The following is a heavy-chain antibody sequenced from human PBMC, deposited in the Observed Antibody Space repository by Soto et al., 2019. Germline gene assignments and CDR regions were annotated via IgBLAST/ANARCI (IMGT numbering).Heavy chain of an antibody. J-gene: IGHJ3*02. CDR2: INSDGSST. Sequence: EVQLVESGGGLVQPGGSLRLSCAASGFTFSIYWMHWVRQAPGKGLVWVSRINSDGSSTSYADSVKGRFTISRDNVKNTLYLQMISLRAEDTAVYYCARARGDWGGAFDIWGQGTMVTVSS. V-gene: IGHV3-74*01. D-gene: IGHD2-21*02. CDR3: ARARGDWGGAFDI. CDR1: GFTFSIYW.